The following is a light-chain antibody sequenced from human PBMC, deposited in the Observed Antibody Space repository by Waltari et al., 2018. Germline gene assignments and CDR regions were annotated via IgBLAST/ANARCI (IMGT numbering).Light chain of an antibody. Sequence: DIVMTQSPDSLAVSLGERATINCKSSQSVLYSSKTKNYLGWYQQKRGQPPKLLISRASTRGAGVPDRFSGSGAGADLTLTISSLQTEDVAVYYCQQGYTYPYTFGQGTNLEIK. J-gene: IGKJ2*01. CDR1: QSVLYSSKTKNY. V-gene: IGKV4-1*01. CDR3: QQGYTYPYT. CDR2: RAS.